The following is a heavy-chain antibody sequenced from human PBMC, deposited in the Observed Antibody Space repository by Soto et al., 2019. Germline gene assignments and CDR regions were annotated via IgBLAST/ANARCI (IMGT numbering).Heavy chain of an antibody. D-gene: IGHD3-22*01. J-gene: IGHJ4*02. CDR1: GFTFSSYA. CDR2: ISYDGSNK. CDR3: ARGADYYDSSGHRFDY. Sequence: GGSLRLSXAASGFTFSSYAMHWVRQAPGKGLEWVAVISYDGSNKYYADSVKGRFTISRDNSKNTLYLQMNSLRAEDTAVYYCARGADYYDSSGHRFDYWGQGTLVTVSS. V-gene: IGHV3-30-3*01.